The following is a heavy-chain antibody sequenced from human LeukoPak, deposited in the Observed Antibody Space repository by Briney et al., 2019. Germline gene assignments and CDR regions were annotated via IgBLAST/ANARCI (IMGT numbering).Heavy chain of an antibody. CDR3: ARAGYYDSSGYYWCYFDY. Sequence: GGSLRLSCAASGFTFSSYAVSWVRQAPGKGLEWVSAISGSGGGTYYADSVKGRFTISRDNSKNTLYLQMNSLRAEDTAVYYCARAGYYDSSGYYWCYFDYWGQGTLVTVSS. D-gene: IGHD3-22*01. V-gene: IGHV3-23*01. CDR1: GFTFSSYA. J-gene: IGHJ4*02. CDR2: ISGSGGGT.